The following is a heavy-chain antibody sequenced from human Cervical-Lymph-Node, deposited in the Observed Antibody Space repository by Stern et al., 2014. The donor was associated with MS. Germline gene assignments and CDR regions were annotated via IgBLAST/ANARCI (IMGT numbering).Heavy chain of an antibody. Sequence: EVQMVESGGGLIQPGGSLRLSCAAPGFTVSNNYMSWVRQAPGKGLEWVSLIYTDDSTYDAGSLKRRFTIPRDSSKNKLFLQMNSLKAEDTAVYYCARAIFGVNTAAMAPDAFDTWGQGTMVIVSS. V-gene: IGHV3-53*01. J-gene: IGHJ3*02. D-gene: IGHD3-3*01. CDR2: IYTDDST. CDR1: GFTVSNNY. CDR3: ARAIFGVNTAAMAPDAFDT.